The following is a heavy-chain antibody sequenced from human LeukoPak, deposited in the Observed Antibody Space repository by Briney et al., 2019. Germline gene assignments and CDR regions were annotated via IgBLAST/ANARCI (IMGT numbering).Heavy chain of an antibody. V-gene: IGHV1-18*01. Sequence: ASVKVSCKASGYTFTSYGISWVRQAPGQGLEWMGWISAYNGNTNYAQKLQGRVTMTTDTSTSTAYMELRSLRSDDTAVYYCARGGTTATTSSRYYYYYMDVWGKGTTVTVSS. CDR2: ISAYNGNT. J-gene: IGHJ6*03. CDR1: GYTFTSYG. CDR3: ARGGTTATTSSRYYYYYMDV. D-gene: IGHD4-17*01.